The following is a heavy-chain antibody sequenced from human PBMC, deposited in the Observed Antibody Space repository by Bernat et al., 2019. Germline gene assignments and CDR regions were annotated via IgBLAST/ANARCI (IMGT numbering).Heavy chain of an antibody. CDR2: VSAYNGDT. J-gene: IGHJ2*01. V-gene: IGHV1-18*01. CDR1: GFIFTSNG. CDR3: ATTSVSLYGYFDL. Sequence: QGELVQSGTEMKKLGASVRVSCKAPGFIFTSNGFAWVRQAPGQGLEWMGRVSAYNGDTQYAQKFQGRVLMTTDSSTTTAYMELKNLRSDDTAVYFCATTSVSLYGYFDLWGRGTLVTVSS.